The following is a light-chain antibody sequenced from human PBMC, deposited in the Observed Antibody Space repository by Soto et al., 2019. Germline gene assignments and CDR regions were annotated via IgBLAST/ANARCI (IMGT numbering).Light chain of an antibody. CDR1: SGHSRYT. CDR3: QTWGTGVPV. J-gene: IGLJ2*01. V-gene: IGLV4-69*01. Sequence: QLVLTQSPSASASLGASVRLTCTLSSGHSRYTIAWHQQQPEKGPRYLMRLNGDGSHSKGDGIPDRFSGSSSGAERYLTISSLQSEDEADYYCQTWGTGVPVFGEGTQLTVL. CDR2: LNGDGSH.